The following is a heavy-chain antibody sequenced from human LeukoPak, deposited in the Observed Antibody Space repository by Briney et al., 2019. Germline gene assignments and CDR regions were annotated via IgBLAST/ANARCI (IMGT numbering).Heavy chain of an antibody. CDR2: IYTGGGT. J-gene: IGHJ6*02. Sequence: GGSLRLSCAAPEFTVRSNSMTWVRQAPGKGLEWVSVIYTGGGTHYADSVRGRFTISRDNSKHTLFLQMNSLRAEDTAVYYCARLPQYSSSWNYGMDVWGQGTTVTVSS. CDR3: ARLPQYSSSWNYGMDV. V-gene: IGHV3-66*01. D-gene: IGHD6-13*01. CDR1: EFTVRSNS.